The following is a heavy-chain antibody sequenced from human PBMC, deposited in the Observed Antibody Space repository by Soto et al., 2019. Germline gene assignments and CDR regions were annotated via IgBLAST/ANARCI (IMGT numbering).Heavy chain of an antibody. CDR1: GYAFTTYG. D-gene: IGHD1-1*01. Sequence: QVHLVQSGAEVKKPGASVKVSCQGSGYAFTTYGITWVRQAPGQGLEGRGWISAHNGNTNYAQKLQGRVTVTRDTSTSTAYMELRRPRYDDTAVYCCARGGYVDYWGHGALVTVSS. V-gene: IGHV1-18*01. J-gene: IGHJ4*01. CDR3: ARGGYVDY. CDR2: ISAHNGNT.